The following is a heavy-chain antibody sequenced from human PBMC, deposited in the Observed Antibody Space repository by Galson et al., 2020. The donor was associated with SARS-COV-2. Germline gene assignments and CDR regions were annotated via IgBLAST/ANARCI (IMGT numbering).Heavy chain of an antibody. CDR2: IKQDGSDR. CDR3: ARDEDGYNDV. J-gene: IGHJ4*02. D-gene: IGHD5-12*01. V-gene: IGHV3-7*01. Sequence: PGESLKISCAASGFRFSSTWMSWVHQAPGKGLQWVANIKQDGSDRYYGDSVRGRFTISSDYAQNSVHLQMNNLRADDTAVYYCARDEDGYNDVWGEGTLVAVSS. CDR1: GFRFSSTW.